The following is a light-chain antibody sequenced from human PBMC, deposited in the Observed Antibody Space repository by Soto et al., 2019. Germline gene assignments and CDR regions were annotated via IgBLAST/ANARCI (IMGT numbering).Light chain of an antibody. V-gene: IGKV3D-7*01. CDR1: QSVSSSY. Sequence: EIVMTQSPATLSLSPGERATLSCRASQSVSSSYLSWYQQKPGQAPRLLIYGASTRATGIPARFSGSGSGTDFTLTISSLQPEDFAVYYCQHDYNFLTFGPGTKVDIK. CDR3: QHDYNFLT. CDR2: GAS. J-gene: IGKJ3*01.